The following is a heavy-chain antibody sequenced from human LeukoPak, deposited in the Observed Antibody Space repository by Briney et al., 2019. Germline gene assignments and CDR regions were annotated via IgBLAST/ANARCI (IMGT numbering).Heavy chain of an antibody. CDR3: AKRSQWLVSPPDY. Sequence: PGGSLRLSCAASGFTSSSYAMSWVRQAPGKGLEWVSAISGSGGSTYYADSVKGRLTISRDNSKNTLYLQMNSLRAEDTAVYYCAKRSQWLVSPPDYWGQGTLVTVSS. V-gene: IGHV3-23*01. CDR2: ISGSGGST. CDR1: GFTSSSYA. D-gene: IGHD6-19*01. J-gene: IGHJ4*02.